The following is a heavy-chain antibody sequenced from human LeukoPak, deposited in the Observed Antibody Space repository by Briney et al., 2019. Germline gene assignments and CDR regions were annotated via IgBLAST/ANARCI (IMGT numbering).Heavy chain of an antibody. CDR2: LSYDGSNK. J-gene: IGHJ4*02. CDR3: ARGPSRWLEYYFDY. D-gene: IGHD5-24*01. Sequence: GRSLRLSCAASGFTFSSYAMHWVRQAPGKGLEWVAVLSYDGSNKYYADSVKGRFTISRDNSKNTLYLQMNSLRAEDTAVYYCARGPSRWLEYYFDYWGQGTLVTVSS. V-gene: IGHV3-30-3*01. CDR1: GFTFSSYA.